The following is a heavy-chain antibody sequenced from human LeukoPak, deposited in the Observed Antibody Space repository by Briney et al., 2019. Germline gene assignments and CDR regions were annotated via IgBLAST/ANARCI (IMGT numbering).Heavy chain of an antibody. J-gene: IGHJ5*02. CDR1: GGSISSSNW. D-gene: IGHD4-17*01. CDR3: ARGQDGDYGRFDP. Sequence: SETLSLTCAVSGGSISSSNWWSWVRQPPGKGLEWIGEIYHSGSTNYNPSLKSRVTISVDKSKNQFSLKLSSVTAADTAVYYRARGQDGDYGRFDPWGQGTLVTVSS. CDR2: IYHSGST. V-gene: IGHV4-4*02.